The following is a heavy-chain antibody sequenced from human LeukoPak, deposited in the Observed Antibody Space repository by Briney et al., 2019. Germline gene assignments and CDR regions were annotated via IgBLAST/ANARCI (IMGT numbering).Heavy chain of an antibody. V-gene: IGHV1-69*13. CDR1: GGTFSSYA. Sequence: RASVKVSCKASGGTFSSYAISWVRQAPGQGLERMGGIIPIFDTANYAQKFQGRVTITADESTSTAYMELSSLRSEDTAVYYCARAINQLGAVAFDYWGQGTLVTVSS. CDR2: IIPIFDTA. D-gene: IGHD6-19*01. J-gene: IGHJ4*02. CDR3: ARAINQLGAVAFDY.